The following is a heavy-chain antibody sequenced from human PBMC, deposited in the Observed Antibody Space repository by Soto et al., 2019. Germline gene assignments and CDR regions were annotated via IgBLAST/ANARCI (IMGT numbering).Heavy chain of an antibody. J-gene: IGHJ4*02. V-gene: IGHV4-28*01. CDR3: ARRENQDPIDY. Sequence: PSETLSLTCAVSGYSISSSNWWGWIRQPPGKGLEWIGYIYYSGTTYYNPSLKSRVTMSVDTSKNQFSLKLTSVTAVDTAVYYYARRENQDPIDYWRQGTLVTVSS. CDR1: GYSISSSNW. D-gene: IGHD1-26*01. CDR2: IYYSGTT.